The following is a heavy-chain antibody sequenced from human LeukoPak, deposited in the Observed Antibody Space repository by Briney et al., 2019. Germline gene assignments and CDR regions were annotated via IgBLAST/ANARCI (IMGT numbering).Heavy chain of an antibody. Sequence: SGGSLRLSCAASGFTFSSYGMHWARQAPGKGLEWVAFIRYDGSNKYYADSVKGRFTISRDNSKNTLYLQMNSLRAEDTAVYYCAKRCSGGSCYSGSPEDYWGQGTLVTVSS. CDR2: IRYDGSNK. CDR1: GFTFSSYG. J-gene: IGHJ4*02. D-gene: IGHD2-15*01. CDR3: AKRCSGGSCYSGSPEDY. V-gene: IGHV3-30*02.